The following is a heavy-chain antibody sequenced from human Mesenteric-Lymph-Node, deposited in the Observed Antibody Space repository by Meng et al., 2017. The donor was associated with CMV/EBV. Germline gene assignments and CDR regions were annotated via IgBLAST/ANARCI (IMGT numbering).Heavy chain of an antibody. D-gene: IGHD1-26*01. CDR1: GFTFSTYS. CDR3: ARDSGSYHY. J-gene: IGHJ4*02. CDR2: ISSSRSYI. Sequence: GESLKISCTASGFTFSTYSMNWVRQAPGKGLEWVSSISSSRSYIYYADSVKGRFTISRDNAKNSLYLQMNSLRAEGTALYYCARDSGSYHYWGQGTLVTVSS. V-gene: IGHV3-21*01.